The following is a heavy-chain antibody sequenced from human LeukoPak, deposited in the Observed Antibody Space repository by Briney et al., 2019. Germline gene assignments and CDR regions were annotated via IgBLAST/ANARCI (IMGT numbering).Heavy chain of an antibody. Sequence: SETLSLTCAVYGGSFSGYYWSWIRQPPGKGLEWIGEINHSGSTNYNPSLKSRVTISVDTSKNQFSLKLSSVTAADTAVYYCAWAYSSGWYGRGMDVWGQGTTVTVSS. D-gene: IGHD6-19*01. V-gene: IGHV4-34*01. CDR1: GGSFSGYY. CDR3: AWAYSSGWYGRGMDV. CDR2: INHSGST. J-gene: IGHJ6*02.